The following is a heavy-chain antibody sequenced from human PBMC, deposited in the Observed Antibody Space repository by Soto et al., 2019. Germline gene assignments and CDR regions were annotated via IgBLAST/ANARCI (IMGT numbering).Heavy chain of an antibody. J-gene: IGHJ6*03. Sequence: ASVKVSCKASGYTFTSYDINWVRQAPGQGLEWMGWMNPSNGNTAYAQQFQGRVTMTRDTSGSTAYMELSSLRSEDTAVYYCASVAGVAPPYWNYYMDVWGKGTTVTVSS. CDR2: MNPSNGNT. D-gene: IGHD1-1*01. V-gene: IGHV1-8*01. CDR1: GYTFTSYD. CDR3: ASVAGVAPPYWNYYMDV.